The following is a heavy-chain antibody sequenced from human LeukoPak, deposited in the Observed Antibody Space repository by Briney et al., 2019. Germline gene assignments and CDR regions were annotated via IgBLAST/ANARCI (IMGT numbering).Heavy chain of an antibody. Sequence: GGSLRLSCAASGFTVSSNYMSWVRQAPGKGLEWVSLISSSSITIYYADSVKGRFTISRDNAEKSLYLQMNSLRAEDTAVYYCARDRGGSYSAIDYWGRGTLVTVSS. V-gene: IGHV3-48*04. J-gene: IGHJ4*02. CDR2: ISSSSITI. CDR1: GFTVSSNY. CDR3: ARDRGGSYSAIDY. D-gene: IGHD2-15*01.